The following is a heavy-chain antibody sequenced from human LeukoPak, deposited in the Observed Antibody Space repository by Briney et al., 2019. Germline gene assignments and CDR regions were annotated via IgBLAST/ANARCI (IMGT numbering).Heavy chain of an antibody. V-gene: IGHV1-2*02. CDR1: GYTFTGYY. CDR2: INPNSGGT. CDR3: ARDWRMIYCSGGSCYGLDY. J-gene: IGHJ4*02. D-gene: IGHD2-15*01. Sequence: GASVKVSCKASGYTFTGYYMHCVRQAPGQRLEWMGGINPNSGGTNYAQKFQGRVTMTRDTSISTAYMELSRLRSDDAAVYYCARDWRMIYCSGGSCYGLDYWGQGTLVTVSS.